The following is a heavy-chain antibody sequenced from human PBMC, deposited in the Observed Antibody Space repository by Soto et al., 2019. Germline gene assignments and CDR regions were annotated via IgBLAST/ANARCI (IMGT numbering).Heavy chain of an antibody. V-gene: IGHV1-69*13. CDR1: GGTFSSYA. D-gene: IGHD5-12*01. CDR3: ARDLDIEMATITGPYGMDV. CDR2: IIPIFGTA. Sequence: SVKVSCKASGGTFSSYAISWVRQVPGQGLEWMGGIIPIFGTANYAQKFQGRVTITADESTSTAYMELSSLRSEDTAVYYCARDLDIEMATITGPYGMDVWGQGPTVTVSS. J-gene: IGHJ6*02.